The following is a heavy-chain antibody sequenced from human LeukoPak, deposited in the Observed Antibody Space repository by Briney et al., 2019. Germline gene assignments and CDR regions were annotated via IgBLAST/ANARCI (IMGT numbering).Heavy chain of an antibody. Sequence: GGSLRLSCAASGFTFSSYGMHWVRQAPGKGLEWVAFIRYDGSNKYYADSVKGRFTISRDNSKNTLYLQMNNLRAEDTAVYYCAKDRQSYCGGDCYFDYWGQGTLVTVSS. V-gene: IGHV3-30*02. CDR2: IRYDGSNK. CDR3: AKDRQSYCGGDCYFDY. D-gene: IGHD2-21*02. CDR1: GFTFSSYG. J-gene: IGHJ4*02.